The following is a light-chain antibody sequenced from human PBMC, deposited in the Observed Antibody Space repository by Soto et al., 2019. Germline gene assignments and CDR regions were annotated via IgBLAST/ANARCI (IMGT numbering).Light chain of an antibody. J-gene: IGKJ1*01. CDR3: LQHNNYPPT. CDR1: QSISSW. V-gene: IGKV1-5*01. CDR2: DAS. Sequence: GDRVTITCRASQSISSWLAWYQQKPGKAPKLLIYDASSLESGVPSRFSGSGSGTDFTLTISSLQPEDFATYFCLQHNNYPPTFGQGTKVDIK.